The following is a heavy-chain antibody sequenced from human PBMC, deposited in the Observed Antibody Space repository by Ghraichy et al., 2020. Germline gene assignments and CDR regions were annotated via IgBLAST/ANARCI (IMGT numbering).Heavy chain of an antibody. CDR3: ARDKKDILTSGYFDL. J-gene: IGHJ2*01. CDR1: GFIVTSNY. D-gene: IGHD3-9*01. Sequence: GGSLRLSCAASGFIVTSNYMSWVRQAPGKGLEWVSVIYSGGSTYYADSVKGRFTISRHNSKNTLYLQMNSLRVEDTAMYYCARDKKDILTSGYFDLWGRGTLVTVSS. V-gene: IGHV3-53*04. CDR2: IYSGGST.